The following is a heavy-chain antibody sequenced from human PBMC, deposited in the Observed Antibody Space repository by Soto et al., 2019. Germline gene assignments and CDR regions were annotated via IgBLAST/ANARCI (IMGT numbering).Heavy chain of an antibody. CDR3: AKDSIAARAVFDY. Sequence: VGSLRLSCAASGFTFSSYAMSWVRQAPGKGLEWVSAISGSGGSTYYADSVKGRFTISRDNSKNTLYLQMNSLRAEDTAVYYCAKDSIAARAVFDYWGQGTLVTVSS. J-gene: IGHJ4*02. D-gene: IGHD6-6*01. CDR2: ISGSGGST. V-gene: IGHV3-23*01. CDR1: GFTFSSYA.